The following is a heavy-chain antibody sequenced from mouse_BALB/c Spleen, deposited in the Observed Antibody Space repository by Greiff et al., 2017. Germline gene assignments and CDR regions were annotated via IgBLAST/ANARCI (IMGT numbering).Heavy chain of an antibody. D-gene: IGHD1-1*01. Sequence: EVQLVESGPELVKPGASVKMSCKASGYTFTSYVMHWVKQKPGQGLEWIGYINPYNDGTKYNEKFKGKATLTSDKSSSTAYMELSSLTSEDSAVYYCARSGSITTVVARDAMDDWGQGTSVTVSS. V-gene: IGHV1-14*01. CDR3: ARSGSITTVVARDAMDD. J-gene: IGHJ4*01. CDR2: INPYNDGT. CDR1: GYTFTSYV.